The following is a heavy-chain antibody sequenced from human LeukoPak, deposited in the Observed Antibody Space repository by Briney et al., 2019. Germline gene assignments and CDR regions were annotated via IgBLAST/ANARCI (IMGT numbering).Heavy chain of an antibody. Sequence: SETLSLNCAVYGGSFSGYYWSWIRQPPGKGLEWIGEINHSGSTNYNPSLKSRVTISVDTSKNQFSLKLSSVTAADTAVYYCASESTPYCSGGSCYPLYGMDVWGQGTTVTVSS. V-gene: IGHV4-34*01. CDR3: ASESTPYCSGGSCYPLYGMDV. CDR2: INHSGST. CDR1: GGSFSGYY. J-gene: IGHJ6*02. D-gene: IGHD2-15*01.